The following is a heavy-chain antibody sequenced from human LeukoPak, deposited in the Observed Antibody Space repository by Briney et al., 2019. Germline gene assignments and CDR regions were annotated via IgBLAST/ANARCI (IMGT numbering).Heavy chain of an antibody. J-gene: IGHJ4*02. D-gene: IGHD3-10*01. CDR1: GGSINTLSYY. Sequence: PSETLSLTCSVSGGSINTLSYYWGWARQPPGKGPEWIGRIYYNGNADYNPSLKSRVTLIVDTSKNQFSLKVTSLTSADTAVYYCAAYPPGVYRPVDYWGQGTLVTVSS. CDR3: AAYPPGVYRPVDY. V-gene: IGHV4-39*01. CDR2: IYYNGNA.